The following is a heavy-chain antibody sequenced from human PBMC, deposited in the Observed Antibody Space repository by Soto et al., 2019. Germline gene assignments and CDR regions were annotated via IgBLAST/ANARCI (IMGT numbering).Heavy chain of an antibody. CDR1: GGSFNNYV. CDR3: AGRCDGTNCIGHFDY. Sequence: GGSVKVSCKASGGSFNNYVINLVRQAPGQGLEWMAGIIPIFGTANYAQKFQGRVTITADKSTSTAYMELNSLRSEDTAVYYCAGRCDGTNCIGHFDYWGQGTLVTVSS. CDR2: IIPIFGTA. V-gene: IGHV1-69*06. D-gene: IGHD2-2*01. J-gene: IGHJ4*02.